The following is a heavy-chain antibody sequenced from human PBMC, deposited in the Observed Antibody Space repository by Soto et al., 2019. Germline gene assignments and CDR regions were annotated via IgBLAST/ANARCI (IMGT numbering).Heavy chain of an antibody. CDR2: ISAYNGNT. J-gene: IGHJ5*01. D-gene: IGHD6-13*01. Sequence: ASAKVSCKASGYTFTSYGISWVRQAPGQGLEWMGWISAYNGNTNYAQKLQGRVTMTTDTSTSTAYMELRSLRSDDTAVYYCARDRIAAAGTWWWFDPWGQGTTVTVSS. CDR1: GYTFTSYG. V-gene: IGHV1-18*01. CDR3: ARDRIAAAGTWWWFDP.